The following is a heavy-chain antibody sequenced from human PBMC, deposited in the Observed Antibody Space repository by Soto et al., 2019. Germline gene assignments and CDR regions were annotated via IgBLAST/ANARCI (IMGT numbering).Heavy chain of an antibody. J-gene: IGHJ1*01. D-gene: IGHD2-15*01. CDR2: IHPSGDT. CDR1: AYKFTPYF. V-gene: IGHV1-46*01. CDR3: VRGYCTTSPCSGDFQF. Sequence: SVKVPCKASAYKFTPYFIHWVRQAPGQGLEWMGMIHPSGDTGYAQKFRGRVTMTIDTSTTTAYMELRNMTSEDTAVYFSVRGYCTTSPCSGDFQFWGQGTLVTVSS.